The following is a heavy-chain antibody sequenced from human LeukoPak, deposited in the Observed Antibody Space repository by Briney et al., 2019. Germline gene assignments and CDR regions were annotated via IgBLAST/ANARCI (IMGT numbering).Heavy chain of an antibody. V-gene: IGHV3-21*01. D-gene: IGHD3-9*01. CDR3: ARGSLTGYYGPFDY. CDR1: GFTFSSHS. J-gene: IGHJ4*02. CDR2: ISSSSSYI. Sequence: GGSLRLSCAASGFTFSSHSMNWVRQAPGEGREWVSYISSSSSYIYYADSVKGRFTISRDNAKNSLYLQMNSLRAEDTAVYYCARGSLTGYYGPFDYWGQGTLVTVSS.